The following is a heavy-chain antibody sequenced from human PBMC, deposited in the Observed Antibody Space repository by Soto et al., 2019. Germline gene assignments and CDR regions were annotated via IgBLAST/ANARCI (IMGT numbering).Heavy chain of an antibody. CDR3: AKTPGWDYYFHS. J-gene: IGHJ4*02. CDR2: IRGSGTNT. V-gene: IGHV3-23*01. D-gene: IGHD1-26*01. CDR1: GFTFPTYA. Sequence: GGSLRLSCAGSGFTFPTYAMSWVRQGPGKGLECVSTIRGSGTNTHYADSVKVRFTISRDNSKNTLYLQMSSLRAEDTALYYCAKTPGWDYYFHSWGQGTLVTVSS.